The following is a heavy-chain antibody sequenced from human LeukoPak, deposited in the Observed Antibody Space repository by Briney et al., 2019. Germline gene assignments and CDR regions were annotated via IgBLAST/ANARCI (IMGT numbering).Heavy chain of an antibody. D-gene: IGHD2-2*01. Sequence: GGSLRLSFAASGFTFSSYGMHWVRQAPGKGLEWVAFIRYDGSNKYYADSVKGRFTISRDNSKNTLYLQMNSLRAEDTAVYYCAKGQDIVLLPATTFDYWGQGTLVTVSS. CDR2: IRYDGSNK. J-gene: IGHJ4*02. V-gene: IGHV3-30*02. CDR1: GFTFSSYG. CDR3: AKGQDIVLLPATTFDY.